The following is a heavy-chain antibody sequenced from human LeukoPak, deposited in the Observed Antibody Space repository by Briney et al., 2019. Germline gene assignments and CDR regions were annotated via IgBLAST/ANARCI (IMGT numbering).Heavy chain of an antibody. CDR3: ARGHGVGDGYNWSPGAEYFQH. V-gene: IGHV4-34*01. CDR1: GGSFSGYY. J-gene: IGHJ1*01. D-gene: IGHD5-24*01. CDR2: INHSGST. Sequence: SETLSLTCAVYGGSFSGYYWSWIRQPPGKGLEWIGEINHSGSTNYNPSLKSRVTISVDTSKNQFSLKMSSVTAADTAVYSCARGHGVGDGYNWSPGAEYFQHWGQGTLVTVSS.